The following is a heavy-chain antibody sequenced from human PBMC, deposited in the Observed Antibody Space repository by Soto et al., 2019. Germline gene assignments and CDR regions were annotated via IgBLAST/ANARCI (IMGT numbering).Heavy chain of an antibody. V-gene: IGHV4-34*01. CDR1: GGSFSGYY. CDR3: ARADRTLVTSYSLDV. CDR2: INHSGTI. J-gene: IGHJ6*02. Sequence: SETLSLTCAVYGGSFSGYYWTWIRQPPGKGLEWIGEINHSGTINFNPSLKSRLTISLATSKKHFSLKLSSVTDADTAAYYCARADRTLVTSYSLDVWGQGTTVT. D-gene: IGHD2-21*02.